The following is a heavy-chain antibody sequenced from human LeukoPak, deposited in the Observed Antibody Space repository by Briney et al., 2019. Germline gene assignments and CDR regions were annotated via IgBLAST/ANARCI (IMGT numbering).Heavy chain of an antibody. CDR2: IYYSGST. CDR3: ARDRAGYYGTPFDP. CDR1: GGPISSYY. V-gene: IGHV4-59*01. D-gene: IGHD3-9*01. J-gene: IGHJ5*02. Sequence: SETLSLTCTVFGGPISSYYWSWIRQPSGKGLEWIGYIYYSGSTNYNPSLKSRVTISVDTSKNQFSLKLSSVTAADTAVYYCARDRAGYYGTPFDPWGQGTLVTVSS.